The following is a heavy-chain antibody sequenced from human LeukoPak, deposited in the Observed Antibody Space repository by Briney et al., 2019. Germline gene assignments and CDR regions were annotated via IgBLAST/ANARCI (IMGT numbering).Heavy chain of an antibody. V-gene: IGHV2-70*11. Sequence: SGPTLVNPTQTLTLTCTFSGFSLSTSGMCVSWIRQPPGKALEWLARIDWDDDKYYSTSLKTRLTISKDTSKNQVVLTMTNMDPVDTATYYCARTEQWVVRGGFDYWGQGTLVTVSS. D-gene: IGHD6-19*01. CDR2: IDWDDDK. J-gene: IGHJ4*02. CDR1: GFSLSTSGMC. CDR3: ARTEQWVVRGGFDY.